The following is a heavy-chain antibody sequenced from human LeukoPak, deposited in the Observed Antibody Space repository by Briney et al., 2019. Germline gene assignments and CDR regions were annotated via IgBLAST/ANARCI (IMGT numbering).Heavy chain of an antibody. Sequence: PGGSLRLSCAASGFTFSSYSMNWVRQAPGKGLEWVSSISSSSSYIYYADSVKGRFTISRDNAKKSLYLQMNSLKTEDTAVYYCTTRHSVYSSSWYFDYWGQGTLVTVSS. CDR3: TTRHSVYSSSWYFDY. D-gene: IGHD6-13*01. CDR1: GFTFSSYS. V-gene: IGHV3-21*03. CDR2: ISSSSSYI. J-gene: IGHJ4*02.